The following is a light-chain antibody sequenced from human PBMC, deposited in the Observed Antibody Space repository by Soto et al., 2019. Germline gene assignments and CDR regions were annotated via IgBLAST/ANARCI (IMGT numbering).Light chain of an antibody. CDR2: AAS. J-gene: IGKJ4*01. CDR1: QSISSY. V-gene: IGKV1-39*01. Sequence: DIQMTQSPSSLSASVGDRVTITCRASQSISSYLNWYQQKPGKAPKLLIYAASSLQSGVPSRFSGSGSGTDFTLTISSLQPEDFATYYCQPSYSTPPLTFGGRTKVEIK. CDR3: QPSYSTPPLT.